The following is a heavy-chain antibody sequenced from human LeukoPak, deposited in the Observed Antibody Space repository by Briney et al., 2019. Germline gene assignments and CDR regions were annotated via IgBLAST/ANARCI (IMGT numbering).Heavy chain of an antibody. J-gene: IGHJ4*02. Sequence: PSETLSLTCTVSGGSISSYYWSWIRQPAGKGLEWIGRIYTSGSTNYNPSLKSRGTISVDTSKNQFSLKLSSVTAADTAVYYCARGRGIYYDSSGYPPDYFDYWGQGTLVTVSS. CDR2: IYTSGST. CDR1: GGSISSYY. CDR3: ARGRGIYYDSSGYPPDYFDY. D-gene: IGHD3-22*01. V-gene: IGHV4-4*07.